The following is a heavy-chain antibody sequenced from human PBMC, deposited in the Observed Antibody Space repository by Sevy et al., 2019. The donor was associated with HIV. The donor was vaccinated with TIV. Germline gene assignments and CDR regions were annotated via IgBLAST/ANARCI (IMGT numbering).Heavy chain of an antibody. J-gene: IGHJ3*02. D-gene: IGHD1-20*01. Sequence: ASVKVSCKASGYTFTGYYMHWVRQAPGQGLEWMGWINPNRGGTNYAQKFQGWVTMTRDTSISTAYMELGRLGSDDTAVYYCARVRYNWNDDAFDIWGQGTMVTVSS. CDR3: ARVRYNWNDDAFDI. CDR2: INPNRGGT. CDR1: GYTFTGYY. V-gene: IGHV1-2*04.